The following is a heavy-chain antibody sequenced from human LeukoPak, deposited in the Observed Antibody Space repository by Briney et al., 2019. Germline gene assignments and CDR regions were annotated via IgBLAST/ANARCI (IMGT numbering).Heavy chain of an antibody. V-gene: IGHV1-3*03. CDR1: GYTFTSYA. CDR3: ARDLDGSGSYYDL. D-gene: IGHD3-10*01. J-gene: IGHJ5*02. Sequence: ASVKVSCKASGYTFTSYAMHWVRQAPGQRLEWMGWINAGNGNTKYSQEFQGRVTITRDTSASTAYMELSSLRAEDTAVYYCARDLDGSGSYYDLWGQGTLVTVSS. CDR2: INAGNGNT.